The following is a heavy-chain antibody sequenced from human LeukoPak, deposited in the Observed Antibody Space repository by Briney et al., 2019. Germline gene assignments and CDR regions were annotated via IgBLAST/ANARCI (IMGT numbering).Heavy chain of an antibody. J-gene: IGHJ6*03. CDR3: ARARGQYQLLRGAYYYYYMDV. CDR1: GESFSGYY. D-gene: IGHD2-2*01. Sequence: SETLSLTYAVYGESFSGYYWSWIRQPPGKGLEWIGEINHSGSTNYNPSLKSRVTISVDTSKNQFSLKLSSVTAADTAVYYCARARGQYQLLRGAYYYYYMDVWGKGTTVTVSS. CDR2: INHSGST. V-gene: IGHV4-34*01.